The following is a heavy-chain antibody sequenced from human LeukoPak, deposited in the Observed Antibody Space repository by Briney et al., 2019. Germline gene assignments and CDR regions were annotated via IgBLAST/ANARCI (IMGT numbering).Heavy chain of an antibody. Sequence: SETLSLTCTVSGGSISSYYWSWIRQPPGKGLEWIGYIYTSGSTNYNPSLKSRVTISVDMSKNQFSLKLSSVTAADTAVYYCARYSGSYPVYYFDYWGQGTLVTVSS. D-gene: IGHD1-26*01. CDR3: ARYSGSYPVYYFDY. CDR1: GGSISSYY. J-gene: IGHJ4*02. CDR2: IYTSGST. V-gene: IGHV4-4*09.